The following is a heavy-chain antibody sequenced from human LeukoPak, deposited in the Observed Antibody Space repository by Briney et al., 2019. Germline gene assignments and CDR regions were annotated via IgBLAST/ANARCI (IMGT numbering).Heavy chain of an antibody. J-gene: IGHJ4*02. CDR3: ASMTGSYPRDY. V-gene: IGHV3-21*01. CDR2: ISSSSSYI. Sequence: GGSLRLSCAASGFTFSSYSMTWVRQAPGKGLEWVSSISSSSSYIYYADSVKGRFTISRDNAKNSLYLQMNSLRAEDTAVYYCASMTGSYPRDYWGQGTLVTVSS. D-gene: IGHD3-9*01. CDR1: GFTFSSYS.